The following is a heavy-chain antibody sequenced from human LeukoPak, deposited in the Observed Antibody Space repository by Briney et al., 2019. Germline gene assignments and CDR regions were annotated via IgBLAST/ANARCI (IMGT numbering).Heavy chain of an antibody. V-gene: IGHV3-23*01. CDR2: ISGSGGST. CDR3: AKDRNRDDFWSGFPTGWFDP. Sequence: GGSLRPSCAASGFTFSSYAMSWVRQAPGKGLEWVSAISGSGGSTYYADSVKGRFTISRDNSKNTLYLQMNSLRAEDTAVYYCAKDRNRDDFWSGFPTGWFDPWGQGTLVTVSS. J-gene: IGHJ5*02. CDR1: GFTFSSYA. D-gene: IGHD3-3*01.